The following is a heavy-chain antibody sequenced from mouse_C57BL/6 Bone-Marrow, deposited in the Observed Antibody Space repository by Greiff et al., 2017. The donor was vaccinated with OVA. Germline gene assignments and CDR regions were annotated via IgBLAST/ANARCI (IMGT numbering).Heavy chain of an antibody. J-gene: IGHJ4*01. V-gene: IGHV1-81*01. Sequence: VMLVESGAELARPGASVKLSCKASGYTFTSYGISWVKQRTGQGLEWIGEIYPRSGNTYYNEKFKGKATLTADKSSSTAYMELRSLTSEDSAVYFCARGIYYYGPDYWGQGTSVTVSS. D-gene: IGHD1-1*01. CDR1: GYTFTSYG. CDR2: IYPRSGNT. CDR3: ARGIYYYGPDY.